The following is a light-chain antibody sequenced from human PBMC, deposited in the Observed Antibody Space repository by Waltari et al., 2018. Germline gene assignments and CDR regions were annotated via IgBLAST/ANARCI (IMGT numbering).Light chain of an antibody. V-gene: IGKV1-NL1*01. Sequence: DIQMTQSPSSLSASLGDRVTITCRASQDITKSLAWYQQKPGKAPKLLLYAASRLESGVSRRVSGSGSGPEYTLTISSLQPEDFATYYCQQYASALWSFGGGTKVEIK. CDR1: QDITKS. J-gene: IGKJ4*01. CDR2: AAS. CDR3: QQYASALWS.